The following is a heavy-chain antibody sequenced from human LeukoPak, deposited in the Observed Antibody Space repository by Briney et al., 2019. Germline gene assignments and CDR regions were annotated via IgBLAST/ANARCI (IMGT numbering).Heavy chain of an antibody. J-gene: IGHJ6*03. CDR1: GYTSTSYG. Sequence: ASVKVSCKASGYTSTSYGISWVRQAPGQGLEWMGWISAYNGNTNYAQKLQGRVTMTTDTSTSTAYMELRSLRSDDTAVYYCARGISEYYYDSSGRSYYMDVWGKGTTVTVSS. V-gene: IGHV1-18*01. D-gene: IGHD3-22*01. CDR2: ISAYNGNT. CDR3: ARGISEYYYDSSGRSYYMDV.